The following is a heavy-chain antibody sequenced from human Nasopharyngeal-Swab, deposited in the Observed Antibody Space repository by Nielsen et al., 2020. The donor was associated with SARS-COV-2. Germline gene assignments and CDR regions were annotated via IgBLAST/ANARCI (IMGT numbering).Heavy chain of an antibody. Sequence: GGSLRLSCAASGFTFSSYGMHWVRQAPGKGLEWVAVISYDGSNKCYADSVRGRFTISRDNSKNTLYLQMNSLRAEDTAVYYCAKLGGNSDGSYFDYWGQGTLVTVSS. CDR2: ISYDGSNK. V-gene: IGHV3-30*18. J-gene: IGHJ4*03. D-gene: IGHD4-23*01. CDR1: GFTFSSYG. CDR3: AKLGGNSDGSYFDY.